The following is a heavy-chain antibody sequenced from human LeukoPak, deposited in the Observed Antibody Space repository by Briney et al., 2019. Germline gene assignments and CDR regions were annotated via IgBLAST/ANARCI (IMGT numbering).Heavy chain of an antibody. V-gene: IGHV3-53*01. J-gene: IGHJ5*02. CDR3: AKEAGSSTSYP. D-gene: IGHD2-2*01. Sequence: PGGSLRLSCAASGFTVSSNYMSWVRQAPGKGLEWVSVIFSGGSTYYADSVKGRFTISRDNSKNTLYLQMNSLRAEDTAVYYCAKEAGSSTSYPWGQGTLVTVSS. CDR2: IFSGGST. CDR1: GFTVSSNY.